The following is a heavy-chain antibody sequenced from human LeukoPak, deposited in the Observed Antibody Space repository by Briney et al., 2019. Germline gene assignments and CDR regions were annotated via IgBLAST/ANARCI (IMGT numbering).Heavy chain of an antibody. CDR1: GFTVSSNY. Sequence: GGSLRLSCAASGFTVSSNYMSWVRQAPGKGLEWVSVIYSGGSTYYADSVRGRFTISRDNSKNTPNLQMNSLRAEDTAVYYCARYLRRDGRNVASLGFDIWGQGTMVTVSS. J-gene: IGHJ3*02. CDR2: IYSGGST. D-gene: IGHD5-24*01. V-gene: IGHV3-66*01. CDR3: ARYLRRDGRNVASLGFDI.